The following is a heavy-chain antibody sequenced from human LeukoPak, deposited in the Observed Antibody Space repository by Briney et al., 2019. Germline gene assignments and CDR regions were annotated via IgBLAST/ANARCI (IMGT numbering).Heavy chain of an antibody. J-gene: IGHJ4*02. CDR3: VKLPYSDTSADCVDY. CDR2: ISSNGGST. V-gene: IGHV3-64D*06. Sequence: SGGSLRLSCSASGFTFSNSAIHWVPQAPGKGLEYVSAISSNGGSTYYAGSVKGRFAISRDNSKNTLSLQMSSLRPEDTAVYYCVKLPYSDTSADCVDYWGQGTLVTVSS. CDR1: GFTFSNSA. D-gene: IGHD3-22*01.